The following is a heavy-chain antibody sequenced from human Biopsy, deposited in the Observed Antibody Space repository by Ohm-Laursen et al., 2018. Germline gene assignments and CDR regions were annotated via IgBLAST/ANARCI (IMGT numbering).Heavy chain of an antibody. D-gene: IGHD5-12*01. CDR3: ARNRVDVVKVTTIGWNFDL. J-gene: IGHJ2*01. Sequence: SETLSLTCTVSGDTISTYYWNWIRQTPGKGLVWIGYIHYTGHIRINPSLNSRATISVDTSKDQFSLKLSSLTAADTAIYYCARNRVDVVKVTTIGWNFDLWGRGTLVTVS. V-gene: IGHV4-59*08. CDR2: IHYTGHI. CDR1: GDTISTYY.